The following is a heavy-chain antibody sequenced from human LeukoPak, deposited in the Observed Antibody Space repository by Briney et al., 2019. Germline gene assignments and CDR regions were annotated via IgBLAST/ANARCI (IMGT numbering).Heavy chain of an antibody. Sequence: PGGSLRLSCGASGFTFSSYGMHWVRQAPGKGLEWVAVIWYDGSNKYYADSVKGRFTISRDNSKNTLYLQMNSLRAEDTAVYYCVRELEGGLGDYWGQGTLVTVSS. CDR2: IWYDGSNK. J-gene: IGHJ4*02. D-gene: IGHD2-15*01. CDR1: GFTFSSYG. CDR3: VRELEGGLGDY. V-gene: IGHV3-33*08.